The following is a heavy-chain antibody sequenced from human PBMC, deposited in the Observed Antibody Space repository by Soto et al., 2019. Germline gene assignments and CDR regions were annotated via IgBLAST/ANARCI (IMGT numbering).Heavy chain of an antibody. D-gene: IGHD3-22*01. Sequence: ASVGPCKASGYTFTSYDINWVRQATGQGLEWMGWMNPNSGNTGYAQKFQGRVTMTRNTSISTAYMELSSLRSEDTAVYYCARVRTPYDSRGYSPWGQGTLVTVSS. CDR2: MNPNSGNT. CDR1: GYTFTSYD. CDR3: ARVRTPYDSRGYSP. J-gene: IGHJ5*02. V-gene: IGHV1-8*01.